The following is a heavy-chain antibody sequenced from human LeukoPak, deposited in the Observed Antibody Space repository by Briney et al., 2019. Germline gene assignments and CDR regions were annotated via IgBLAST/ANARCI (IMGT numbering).Heavy chain of an antibody. V-gene: IGHV3-23*01. Sequence: GGSLRLSCAASGFSFSIYAMSWVRQAPGKGLECVSAISASGGSTYYADSVKGRFTISRDNSKNTLYLQMNSLRAEDTAVYYCAKDRVGYFDYWGQGTLVTVSS. D-gene: IGHD3-16*01. CDR3: AKDRVGYFDY. CDR2: ISASGGST. CDR1: GFSFSIYA. J-gene: IGHJ4*02.